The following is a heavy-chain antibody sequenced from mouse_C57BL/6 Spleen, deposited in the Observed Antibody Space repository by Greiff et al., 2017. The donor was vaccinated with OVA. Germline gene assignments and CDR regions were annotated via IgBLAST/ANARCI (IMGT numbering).Heavy chain of an antibody. CDR2: IDPENGDT. D-gene: IGHD1-1*01. V-gene: IGHV14-4*01. Sequence: EVHLVESGAELVRPGASVKLSCTASGFNIKDDYMHWVKQRPEQGLEWIGWIDPENGDTEYASKVQGKATITADTSSNTAYLQLSSLTSEDTAVYYCTTDNYGSIYYYAMDYWGQGTSVTVSS. CDR3: TTDNYGSIYYYAMDY. J-gene: IGHJ4*01. CDR1: GFNIKDDY.